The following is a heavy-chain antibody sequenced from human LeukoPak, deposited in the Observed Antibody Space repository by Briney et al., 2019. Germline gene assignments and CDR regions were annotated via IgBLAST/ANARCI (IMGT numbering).Heavy chain of an antibody. CDR1: GFSFSTYG. J-gene: IGHJ4*02. D-gene: IGHD4/OR15-4a*01. V-gene: IGHV3-30*02. CDR2: IRHDGSDK. Sequence: GGSLRLSCAASGFSFSTYGMHWVRQAPGKGLEWATFIRHDGSDKYYADSVKGRFTLSRDNSKSTLYLQMNSLRPEDTAVYYCARRAGAYSHPYDYWGQGTLVTVSS. CDR3: ARRAGAYSHPYDY.